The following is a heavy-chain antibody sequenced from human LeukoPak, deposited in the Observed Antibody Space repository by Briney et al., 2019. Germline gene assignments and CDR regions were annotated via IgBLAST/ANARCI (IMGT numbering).Heavy chain of an antibody. J-gene: IGHJ5*02. CDR2: IYYSGST. D-gene: IGHD3-10*01. Sequence: PSETLSPTCTVSGGSISSSSYYWGWIRQPPGKGLEWIGSIYYSGSTYYNPPLKSRVTISVDTSKNQFSLKLSSVTAADTAVYYCARAPITMVRGSWFDPWGQGTLVTVSS. CDR3: ARAPITMVRGSWFDP. V-gene: IGHV4-39*07. CDR1: GGSISSSSYY.